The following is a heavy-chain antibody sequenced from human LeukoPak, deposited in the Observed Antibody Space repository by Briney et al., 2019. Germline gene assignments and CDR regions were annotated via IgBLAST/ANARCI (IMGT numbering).Heavy chain of an antibody. J-gene: IGHJ1*01. CDR3: ARSEMYYYDSSGYYPKYFRH. V-gene: IGHV4-59*01. CDR2: IYYSGST. D-gene: IGHD3-22*01. CDR1: GGSISSYY. Sequence: KPSETLSLTCTVSGGSISSYYWSWIRQPPGKGLEWIGYIYYSGSTNYNPSLKSRVTISVDTSKNQFSLKLSSVTAADTAVYYCARSEMYYYDSSGYYPKYFRHWGQGTLVTVSS.